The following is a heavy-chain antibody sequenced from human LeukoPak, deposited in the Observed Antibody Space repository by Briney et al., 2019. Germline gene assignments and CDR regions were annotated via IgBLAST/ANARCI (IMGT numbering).Heavy chain of an antibody. D-gene: IGHD2-21*02. CDR3: AKVGRAITVTRELVVTPA. CDR1: GFTFSSYA. CDR2: ISGSGGST. J-gene: IGHJ5*02. V-gene: IGHV3-23*01. Sequence: GGSLRLSCAASGFTFSSYAMSWVRQAPGKGLEWVSAISGSGGSTYYADSVKGRFTISRDNSKNTLYLQMNSLRAEDTAVYYCAKVGRAITVTRELVVTPAWGQGTLVTVSS.